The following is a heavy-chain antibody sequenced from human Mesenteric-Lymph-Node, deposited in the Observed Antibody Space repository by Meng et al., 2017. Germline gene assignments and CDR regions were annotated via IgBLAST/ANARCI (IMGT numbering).Heavy chain of an antibody. CDR2: ISTNTGNP. Sequence: QVQLVKYGSELKKPGASVKVSCQASGYTFTRYPMNWVRQAPGQGLEWMGWISTNTGNPTYAKGFTGRFVFSVDTSVSTAYLQISSLKAEDTAVYYCGTLKYTRGFYGPAYWGQGALVTVSS. D-gene: IGHD6-19*01. J-gene: IGHJ4*02. V-gene: IGHV7-4-1*02. CDR3: GTLKYTRGFYGPAY. CDR1: GYTFTRYP.